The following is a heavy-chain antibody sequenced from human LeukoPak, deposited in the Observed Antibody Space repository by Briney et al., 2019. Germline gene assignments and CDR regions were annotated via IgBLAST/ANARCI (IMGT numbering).Heavy chain of an antibody. CDR3: ARDQYSGSLDY. Sequence: SETLSLTCTVSGGSLSSYYWTWIRQPAGKGLEWIGRFYSTGSTNYNPSLKSRVPMSVDTSKNQFSLKLSSVTAADTAVYYCARDQYSGSLDYWGQGTLVTVSS. J-gene: IGHJ4*02. D-gene: IGHD1-26*01. V-gene: IGHV4-4*07. CDR1: GGSLSSYY. CDR2: FYSTGST.